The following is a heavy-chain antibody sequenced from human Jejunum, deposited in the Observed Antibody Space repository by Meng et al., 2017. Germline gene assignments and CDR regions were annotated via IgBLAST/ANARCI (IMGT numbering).Heavy chain of an antibody. D-gene: IGHD6-19*01. CDR1: GYRVTELS. V-gene: IGHV1-24*01. Sequence: ASVTVSCKGSGYRVTELSIHWVRQVPGKGLAWMGGWDPEDSELINAQKLQGRITMTEDTSTGAAYMELSDLGSEDTAVYYCARMKQWLNMYFDSWGQGTLVTVSS. CDR2: WDPEDSEL. J-gene: IGHJ4*02. CDR3: ARMKQWLNMYFDS.